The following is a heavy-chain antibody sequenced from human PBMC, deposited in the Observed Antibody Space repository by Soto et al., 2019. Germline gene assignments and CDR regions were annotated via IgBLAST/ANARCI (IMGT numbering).Heavy chain of an antibody. CDR2: IYHTGIT. Sequence: PSETLSLTCAVSGDSISSSNWWSWFRQPPGKGREWMVDIYHTGITNYNPSLKSRVTVFVDKSKNQFSLKLTSVAAADTAVYYCARYSATGVNYYFGMDVWGQGTTVTVSS. CDR3: ARYSATGVNYYFGMDV. D-gene: IGHD6-13*01. CDR1: GDSISSSNW. V-gene: IGHV4-4*02. J-gene: IGHJ6*02.